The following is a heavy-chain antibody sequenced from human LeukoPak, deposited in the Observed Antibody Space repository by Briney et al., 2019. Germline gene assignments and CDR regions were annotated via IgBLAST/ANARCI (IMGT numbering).Heavy chain of an antibody. D-gene: IGHD6-6*01. J-gene: IGHJ4*02. CDR1: GFTFSSYG. CDR2: ISYDGSNK. V-gene: IGHV3-30*03. Sequence: PGGSLRLSCAASGFTFSSYGMHWVRQAPSKGLEGVAVISYDGSNKYYADSVKGRFTISRDNSKNTLYLQMNSLRAEDTAVYYCARNGREQLDGRAGFFLDYWGQGTLVTVSS. CDR3: ARNGREQLDGRAGFFLDY.